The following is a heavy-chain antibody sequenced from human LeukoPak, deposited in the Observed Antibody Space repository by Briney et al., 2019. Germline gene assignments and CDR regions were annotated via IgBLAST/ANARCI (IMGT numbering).Heavy chain of an antibody. CDR1: GFTFSSYA. Sequence: PGGSLRLSCAASGFTFSSYAMSWVRQAPGKGLEWVSAISGSGGSTYYADSVKGRFTISRDNSKNTLYLRMNSLRAEDTAVYYCARSLVGITIFGVVTDPYFDYWGQGTLVTVSS. CDR3: ARSLVGITIFGVVTDPYFDY. V-gene: IGHV3-23*01. J-gene: IGHJ4*02. D-gene: IGHD3-3*01. CDR2: ISGSGGST.